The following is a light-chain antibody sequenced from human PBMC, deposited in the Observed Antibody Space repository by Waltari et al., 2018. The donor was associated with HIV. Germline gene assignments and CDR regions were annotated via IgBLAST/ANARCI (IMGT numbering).Light chain of an antibody. J-gene: IGLJ2*01. V-gene: IGLV2-14*01. CDR1: SSDVGSYNY. CDR2: EGS. Sequence: QSALTQPASVSGSPGQSITISCTGTSSDVGSYNYVSWYQQHPGKAPKLMIYEGSKRPSGVSDRFSGSKSGNTASLTIAGLQAEDEADYYCSSYTTSSVYAVFGGGTKLTVL. CDR3: SSYTTSSVYAV.